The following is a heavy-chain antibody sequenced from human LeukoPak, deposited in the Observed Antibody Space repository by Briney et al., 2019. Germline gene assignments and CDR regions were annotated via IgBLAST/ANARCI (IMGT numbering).Heavy chain of an antibody. CDR2: FDPEDGET. D-gene: IGHD5-18*01. CDR1: AYTLRQLS. V-gene: IGHV1-24*01. J-gene: IGHJ2*01. Sequence: ASVKVSCKPSAYTLRQLSIHWVRQAPGKGLEWMGGFDPEDGETIYSQKFQGRVTMTEDTSTDTTYMDLLSLRLDDTAVYDCAATSSQILDTIYYFDLWGRGTLVSVSS. CDR3: AATSSQILDTIYYFDL.